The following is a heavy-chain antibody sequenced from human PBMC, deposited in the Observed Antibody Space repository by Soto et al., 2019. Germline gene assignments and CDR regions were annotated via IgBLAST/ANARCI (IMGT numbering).Heavy chain of an antibody. D-gene: IGHD3-10*01. CDR3: ARRHPLSASESSRFDI. J-gene: IGHJ4*02. CDR1: GDSISNSGNS. V-gene: IGHV4-39*01. Sequence: SETLSLTCSVSGDSISNSGNSWGWIRPPPGKGLVWIGTMDYSGDTSYNPSLRRRVTISAAASKNQFSLRLSSVSVADTAVYYCARRHPLSASESSRFDIWGQGALVTVSS. CDR2: MDYSGDT.